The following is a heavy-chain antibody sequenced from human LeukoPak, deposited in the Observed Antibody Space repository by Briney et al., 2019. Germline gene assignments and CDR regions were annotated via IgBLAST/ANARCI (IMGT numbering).Heavy chain of an antibody. D-gene: IGHD6-13*01. CDR2: IYYSGST. J-gene: IGHJ6*03. Sequence: SETLSLTCTVSGGSISSSSYYWGWIRQPPGKGLEWIGSIYYSGSTYYNPSLKSRVTISVDTSKNQFSLKLSSVTAADTAVYYCARASSSWSSYYYYYMDVWGKGTTVTVSS. V-gene: IGHV4-39*07. CDR3: ARASSSWSSYYYYYMDV. CDR1: GGSISSSSYY.